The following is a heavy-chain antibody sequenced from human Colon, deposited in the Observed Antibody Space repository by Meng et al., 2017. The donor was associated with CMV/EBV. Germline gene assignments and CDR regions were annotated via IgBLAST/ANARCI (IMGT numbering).Heavy chain of an antibody. CDR1: GYY. CDR2: INHSGST. D-gene: IGHD2-2*02. J-gene: IGHJ4*02. CDR3: ARGKGDVVVPAAISVELYYFDY. V-gene: IGHV4-34*01. Sequence: GYYWGWIRQPPGKGLEWIGEINHSGSTNYNPSLKSRVTISVDTSKNQFSLKLSSVTAADTAVYYCARGKGDVVVPAAISVELYYFDYWGQGTLVTVSS.